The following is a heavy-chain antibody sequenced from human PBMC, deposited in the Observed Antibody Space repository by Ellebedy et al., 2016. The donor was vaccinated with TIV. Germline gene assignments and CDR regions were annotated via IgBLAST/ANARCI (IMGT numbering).Heavy chain of an antibody. Sequence: MPSETLSLTCTVSGGSMRGYYGSWIRQPAGKGLEWIGRIYTSGSTNYNPSHKSRLTMSVDTSKNQFSLSLSSVTAADTAVYYCARDGGHHGLGIDYWGQGTVVTVSS. CDR2: IYTSGST. D-gene: IGHD3-10*01. J-gene: IGHJ4*02. V-gene: IGHV4-4*07. CDR3: ARDGGHHGLGIDY. CDR1: GGSMRGYY.